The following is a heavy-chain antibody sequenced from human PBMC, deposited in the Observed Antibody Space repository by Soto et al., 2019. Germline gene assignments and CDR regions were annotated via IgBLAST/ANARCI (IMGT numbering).Heavy chain of an antibody. V-gene: IGHV1-69*04. CDR3: AREGDGSWCYFQVYYYYMDV. D-gene: IGHD3-10*01. CDR1: GGTFSSYT. J-gene: IGHJ6*03. Sequence: SVKVSCKASGGTFSSYTISWVRQAPGQGLEWMGRIIPILGIANYAQKFQGRVTITADKSTSTAYMELSSLRSEDTAVYYCAREGDGSWCYFQVYYYYMDVCGKGNTVTVS. CDR2: IIPILGIA.